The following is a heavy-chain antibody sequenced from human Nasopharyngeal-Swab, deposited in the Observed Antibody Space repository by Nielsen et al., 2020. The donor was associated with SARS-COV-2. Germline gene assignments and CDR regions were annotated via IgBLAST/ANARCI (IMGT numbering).Heavy chain of an antibody. J-gene: IGHJ4*02. CDR3: AKVRGGYSSSWYDY. D-gene: IGHD6-13*01. Sequence: WVGQAPGQGLEWMGWISAYNGNTNYAQKLQGRVTVTTDTSTSTAYMELRSLRSDDTAVYYCAKVRGGYSSSWYDYWGQGTLVTVSS. V-gene: IGHV1-18*01. CDR2: ISAYNGNT.